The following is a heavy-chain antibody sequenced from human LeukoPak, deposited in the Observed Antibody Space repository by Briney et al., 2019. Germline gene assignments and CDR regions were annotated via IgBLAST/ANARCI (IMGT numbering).Heavy chain of an antibody. V-gene: IGHV4-34*01. CDR2: INHSGST. D-gene: IGHD6-19*01. Sequence: SETLSLTCAVYGGSFSGYYWSWIRQPPGKGLEWIGEINHSGSTNYNPSLKSRVTISVDTSKNQFSLKLSSVTAADTAVYYCARHEAGLGLGYFDYWGQGTLVTVSS. CDR1: GGSFSGYY. J-gene: IGHJ4*02. CDR3: ARHEAGLGLGYFDY.